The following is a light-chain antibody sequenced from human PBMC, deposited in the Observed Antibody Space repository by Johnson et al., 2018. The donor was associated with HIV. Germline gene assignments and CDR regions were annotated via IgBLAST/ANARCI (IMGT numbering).Light chain of an antibody. CDR1: SSNIGKNY. Sequence: QSVLTQPPSVSAAPGQKVTISCSGSSSNIGKNYVSWYQQLPGTAPKLLIYENSKRPSGIPDRFSGSKSGTSATLGITGLQTGDEADYYCGTWDNSLTAYVFGTGTKVTV. V-gene: IGLV1-51*02. CDR3: GTWDNSLTAYV. J-gene: IGLJ1*01. CDR2: ENS.